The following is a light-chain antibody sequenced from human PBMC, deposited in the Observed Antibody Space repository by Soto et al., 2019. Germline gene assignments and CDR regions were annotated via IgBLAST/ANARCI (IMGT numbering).Light chain of an antibody. V-gene: IGLV2-14*01. CDR3: SSYTSGSTLSV. CDR2: DVS. J-gene: IGLJ1*01. Sequence: QSVLTQPASVSGSPGQSITISCTGTSSDVGGYNYVSWYQQHPGKAPKLMIYDVSNRPSGVSNRFSGSNSGNTASLTISGPQSEDEADYYCSSYTSGSTLSVFGTGTKLTVL. CDR1: SSDVGGYNY.